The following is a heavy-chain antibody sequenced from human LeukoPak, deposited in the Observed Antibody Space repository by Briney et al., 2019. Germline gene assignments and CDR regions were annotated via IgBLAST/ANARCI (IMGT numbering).Heavy chain of an antibody. CDR2: IIPIFGTA. CDR1: GGTFSSYA. Sequence: SVKVSCKASGGTFSSYAISWVRQAPGQGLEWMGGIIPIFGTANYAQKFQGRVTITADESTSTAYMELSSLRSEDTAVYYCARGPLHRTYYYDSSGYYGAIDYWGQGTLVTVSS. D-gene: IGHD3-22*01. CDR3: ARGPLHRTYYYDSSGYYGAIDY. V-gene: IGHV1-69*13. J-gene: IGHJ4*02.